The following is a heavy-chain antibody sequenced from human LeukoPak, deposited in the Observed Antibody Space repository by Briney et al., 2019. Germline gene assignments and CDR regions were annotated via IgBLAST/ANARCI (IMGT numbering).Heavy chain of an antibody. CDR1: GGSISSYY. J-gene: IGHJ3*02. CDR3: ARYGYCSSTSCYKGTGAFDI. D-gene: IGHD2-2*02. CDR2: IYYSGST. V-gene: IGHV4-59*01. Sequence: SETLPLTCTVSGGSISSYYWSWIRQPPGKGLEWIGYIYYSGSTNYNPSLKSRVTISVDMSKNQFSLKLSSVTAADTAVYYCARYGYCSSTSCYKGTGAFDIWGQGTMVTVSS.